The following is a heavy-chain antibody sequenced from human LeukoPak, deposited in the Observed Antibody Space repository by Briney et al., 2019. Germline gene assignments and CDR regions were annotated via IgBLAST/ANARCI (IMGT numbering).Heavy chain of an antibody. D-gene: IGHD3-10*01. CDR1: GFTFSSYA. CDR2: IGGSGSST. J-gene: IGHJ4*02. V-gene: IGHV3-23*01. Sequence: GGSLRLSCAAAGFTFSSYAMNWVRQAPGKGLEWVSVIGGSGSSTNYADSVKGRFTISRDNSKNTLCLQMSSLRVEDTAVYYCAKGYYSGSGRYYFDFWGQGTLVTVSS. CDR3: AKGYYSGSGRYYFDF.